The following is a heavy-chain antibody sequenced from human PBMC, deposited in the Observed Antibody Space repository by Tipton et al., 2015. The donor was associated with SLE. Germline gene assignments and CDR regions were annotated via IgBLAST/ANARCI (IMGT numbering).Heavy chain of an antibody. CDR1: GFTFSSYA. CDR2: ISWNSGSI. J-gene: IGHJ1*01. CDR3: AKYDGSSAEYFQH. D-gene: IGHD2-15*01. V-gene: IGHV3-9*01. Sequence: RSLRLSCAASGFTFSSYAMSWVRQAPGKGLEWVSGISWNSGSIGYADSVKGRFTISRDNAKNSLYLQMNSLRAEDTALYYCAKYDGSSAEYFQHWGQGTLVTVSS.